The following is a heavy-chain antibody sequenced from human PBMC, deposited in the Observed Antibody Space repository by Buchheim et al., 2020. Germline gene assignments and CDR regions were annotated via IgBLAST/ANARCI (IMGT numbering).Heavy chain of an antibody. D-gene: IGHD2-2*02. CDR2: ISGSGGST. CDR1: GFTFSSYA. J-gene: IGHJ6*02. V-gene: IGHV3-23*01. CDR3: AKDRAYCSSTSCHSGMDV. Sequence: EVQLLESGGGLVQPGGSLRLSCAASGFTFSSYAMSWVRQAPGKGLEWVSAISGSGGSTYYADSVKGRFTISRDNSKNTLSLQMNSLRAEDTAVYYCAKDRAYCSSTSCHSGMDVWGQGTT.